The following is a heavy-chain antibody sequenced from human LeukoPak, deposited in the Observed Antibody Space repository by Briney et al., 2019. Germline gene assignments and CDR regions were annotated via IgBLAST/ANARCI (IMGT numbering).Heavy chain of an antibody. Sequence: GGSLRLSCAASGFTVSSNYMTWVRQAPGKGLEWVSVIHSGGSTYYADSVKGRFTISRDNSKNTLYLQMINLRAEDTAVYYCARGGYCSGGSCYSLYFDLWGRGTLVTVSS. J-gene: IGHJ2*01. CDR2: IHSGGST. V-gene: IGHV3-53*01. CDR1: GFTVSSNY. D-gene: IGHD2-15*01. CDR3: ARGGYCSGGSCYSLYFDL.